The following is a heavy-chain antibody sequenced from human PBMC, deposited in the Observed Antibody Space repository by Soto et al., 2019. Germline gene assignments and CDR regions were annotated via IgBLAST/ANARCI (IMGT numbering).Heavy chain of an antibody. CDR2: INPKTGDT. V-gene: IGHV1-2*02. CDR1: GYTFTGYY. Sequence: ASVKVSCKTAGYTFTGYYLNWVRQATGRGLEWVGWINPKTGDTNNAQKFQGRVTMTTDTSISTGYMELSGLKSEDTAVYYCVTGDHLVRWGQGTRVTVSS. D-gene: IGHD6-6*01. J-gene: IGHJ4*02. CDR3: VTGDHLVR.